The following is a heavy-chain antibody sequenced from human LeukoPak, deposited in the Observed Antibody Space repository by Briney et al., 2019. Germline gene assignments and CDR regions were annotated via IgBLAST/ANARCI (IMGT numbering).Heavy chain of an antibody. D-gene: IGHD3-3*01. CDR1: GFTFSSYA. CDR3: AKVKIGYDFWSGSLDY. Sequence: PGGSLRLSCAASGFTFSSYAMSWVRQAPGKGREGVSAISCSCCSTYYSDSSKGRLTISRDNSKNTLYLQMNSLRAEDTAVYYCAKVKIGYDFWSGSLDYWGQGTLVTVSS. CDR2: ISCSCCST. J-gene: IGHJ4*02. V-gene: IGHV3-23*01.